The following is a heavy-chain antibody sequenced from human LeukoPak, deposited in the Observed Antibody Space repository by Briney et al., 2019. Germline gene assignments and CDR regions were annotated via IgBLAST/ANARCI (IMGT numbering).Heavy chain of an antibody. CDR3: ARGFRYSSTGGWFDP. V-gene: IGHV4-34*01. CDR1: GGSFSGYY. CDR2: INHSGST. Sequence: SETLSLTCAVYGGSFSGYYWSWIRQPPGKGLEWIGEINHSGSTNYNPSLKSRVTISVDTSKNQFSLKLSSVTAADTAVYYCARGFRYSSTGGWFDPWGQGTLVTVSS. D-gene: IGHD6-13*01. J-gene: IGHJ5*02.